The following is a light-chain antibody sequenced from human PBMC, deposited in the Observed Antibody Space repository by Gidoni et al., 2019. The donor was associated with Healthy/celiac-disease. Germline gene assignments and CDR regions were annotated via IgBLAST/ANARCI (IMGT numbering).Light chain of an antibody. CDR2: GAS. V-gene: IGKV1-39*01. CDR1: QSISDH. J-gene: IGKJ2*01. Sequence: DVQVTQFPSSLSASVGDRVTITCRTSQSISDHLNWYRQKPGKAPQLLIYGASTLRSGVPSRFTGSGSGTDFTLTISSLQPEDFATYFCQQSYNVPYTFGLGTKLEIK. CDR3: QQSYNVPYT.